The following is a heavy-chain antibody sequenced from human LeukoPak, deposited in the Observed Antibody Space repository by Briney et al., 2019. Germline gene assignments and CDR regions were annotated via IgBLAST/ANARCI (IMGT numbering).Heavy chain of an antibody. CDR2: INPNSGGT. Sequence: ASVKVSCKTSGYTFTRYGISWVRQAPGQGLEWMGWINPNSGGTNYAQKFQGRVTMTRDTSISTVYMELSSLRSDDTAVYYCARDNDVGGGAFYGMDVWGQGTTVTVSS. V-gene: IGHV1-2*02. CDR3: ARDNDVGGGAFYGMDV. D-gene: IGHD3-3*01. CDR1: GYTFTRYG. J-gene: IGHJ6*02.